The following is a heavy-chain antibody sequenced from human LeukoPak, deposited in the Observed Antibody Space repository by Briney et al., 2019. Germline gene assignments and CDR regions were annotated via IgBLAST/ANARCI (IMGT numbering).Heavy chain of an antibody. Sequence: PSETLSLTCTVSGDSIGSGAYYWSWIRQHPGKGLEWIGYIYYSGSTLYNASLQSRVTISVDTSENQFSLKLSSVTAADTAVYYCARLKSVGSQWLPKGGFDPWGQGTLVTVSS. CDR1: GDSIGSGAYY. J-gene: IGHJ5*02. V-gene: IGHV4-31*03. D-gene: IGHD6-19*01. CDR3: ARLKSVGSQWLPKGGFDP. CDR2: IYYSGST.